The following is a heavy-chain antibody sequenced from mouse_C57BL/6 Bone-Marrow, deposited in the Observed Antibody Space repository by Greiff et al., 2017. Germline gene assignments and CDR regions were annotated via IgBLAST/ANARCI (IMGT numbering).Heavy chain of an antibody. D-gene: IGHD1-1*01. CDR1: GFTFSDYG. CDR3: ARPLYYGSSSFAY. V-gene: IGHV5-17*01. CDR2: ISSGSSPI. J-gene: IGHJ3*01. Sequence: EVHLVESGGGLVKPGGSLKLSCAASGFTFSDYGMHWVRQAPEKGLEWVAYISSGSSPIYYADTVKGRFTISRDNAKNTLFLQMTSLRSEDTAMYYCARPLYYGSSSFAYWGQGTLVTVSA.